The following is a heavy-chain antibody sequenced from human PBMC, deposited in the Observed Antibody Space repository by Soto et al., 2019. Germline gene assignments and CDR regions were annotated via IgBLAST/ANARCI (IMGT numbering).Heavy chain of an antibody. CDR2: IYYSGST. D-gene: IGHD3-10*01. CDR3: AGAQAAEYYFDY. V-gene: IGHV4-31*03. Sequence: QVQLQESGPGLVKPSQTLSLTCTVSGGSISSGGYYWSWIRQHPGKGLEWIGYIYYSGSTYYNPSLQTRVTISVDTSKNQVSLKMSSGTGADTAVYYCAGAQAAEYYFDYWGQGTLVPVS. J-gene: IGHJ4*02. CDR1: GGSISSGGYY.